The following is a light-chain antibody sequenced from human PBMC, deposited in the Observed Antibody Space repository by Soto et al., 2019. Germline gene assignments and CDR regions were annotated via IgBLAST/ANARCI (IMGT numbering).Light chain of an antibody. Sequence: EIVLTQSPGTLSLSPGERATLSCRASQSVSSSYLAWYQQKPGQAPRLLIYGASSRATGIPDRFSGSGSGTDFTLTISSLQPEDFATYYCQQSYSTPPVTFGGGTKVEIK. V-gene: IGKV3-20*01. CDR1: QSVSSSY. CDR2: GAS. J-gene: IGKJ4*01. CDR3: QQSYSTPPVT.